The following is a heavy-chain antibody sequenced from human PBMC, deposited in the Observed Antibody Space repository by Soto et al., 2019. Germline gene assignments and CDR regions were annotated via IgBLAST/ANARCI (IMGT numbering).Heavy chain of an antibody. CDR2: ISYDGSNK. CDR1: GFTFSSYA. D-gene: IGHD5-18*01. Sequence: PGGSLRLSCAASGFTFSSYAMHWVRQAPGKGLEWVAVISYDGSNKYYADSVKGRFTTSRDNSKNTLYLQMNSLRAEDTAVYYCATFVDTAMVYFDYWGQGPLVTVSS. V-gene: IGHV3-30-3*01. CDR3: ATFVDTAMVYFDY. J-gene: IGHJ4*02.